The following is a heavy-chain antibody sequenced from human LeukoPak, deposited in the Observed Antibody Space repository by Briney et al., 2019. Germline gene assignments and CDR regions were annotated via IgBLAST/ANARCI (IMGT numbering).Heavy chain of an antibody. CDR1: RFTLSDYY. D-gene: IGHD1-26*01. V-gene: IGHV3-11*01. J-gene: IGHJ5*02. CDR3: AREIVGALDP. Sequence: GGSLRLSRAASRFTLSDYYLSWIRQAPRKGLEGVSYISSIGSTIYYAHSVKGRFTISRDNARNSLYLQMNSLRAEDTAVYYGAREIVGALDPWGQGTLVTVSS. CDR2: ISSIGSTI.